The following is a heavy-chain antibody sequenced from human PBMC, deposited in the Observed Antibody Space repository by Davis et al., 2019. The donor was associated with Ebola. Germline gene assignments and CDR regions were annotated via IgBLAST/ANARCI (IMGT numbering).Heavy chain of an antibody. Sequence: ASVKVSCKASGYTFTSYDINWVRQATGQGLEWMGWMNPNSGNTGYAQKFQGRVTMTRNTSISTAYMELSSLRSDDTAVYYCARDSIGMEAAAGNRWFDPWGQGTLVTVSS. D-gene: IGHD6-13*01. CDR1: GYTFTSYD. CDR3: ARDSIGMEAAAGNRWFDP. J-gene: IGHJ5*02. V-gene: IGHV1-8*01. CDR2: MNPNSGNT.